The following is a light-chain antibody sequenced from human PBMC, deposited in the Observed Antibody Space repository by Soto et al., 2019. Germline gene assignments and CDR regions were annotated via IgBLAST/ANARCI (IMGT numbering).Light chain of an antibody. Sequence: QSALTQPASVSGSPGQSITISCTGTSSYIGAYNFVSWYQQPPGKAPKLMLYDVNIRPSGVSNRFSGSKFGNTASLTISGPQAEDEADYYCTSWTTSTTMIFGGGTKLTVL. CDR1: SSYIGAYNF. CDR2: DVN. CDR3: TSWTTSTTMI. V-gene: IGLV2-14*03. J-gene: IGLJ2*01.